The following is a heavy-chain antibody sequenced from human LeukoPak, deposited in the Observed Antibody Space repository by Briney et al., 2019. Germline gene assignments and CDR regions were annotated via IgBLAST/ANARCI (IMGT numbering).Heavy chain of an antibody. D-gene: IGHD3-10*01. CDR3: ARDSGTTGEVKFDP. CDR1: GYSISSGYY. V-gene: IGHV4-38-2*02. J-gene: IGHJ5*02. Sequence: SETLSLTCTVSGYSISSGYYWGWIRQPPGKGLEWIGSIHDSGSTYYNASLQSRVTISIDTSKNQFSLKLSSVTAADTAVYYCARDSGTTGEVKFDPWGQGTLVTVSS. CDR2: IHDSGST.